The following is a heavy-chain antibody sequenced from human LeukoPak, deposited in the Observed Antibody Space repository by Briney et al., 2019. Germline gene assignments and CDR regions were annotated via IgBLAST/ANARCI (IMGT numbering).Heavy chain of an antibody. CDR1: GGSIRSYY. D-gene: IGHD6-19*01. Sequence: SETLSLTCTVSGGSIRSYYWSWVRQPPGKGLEWIGYIYSSGSTNYNPSLKSRVTISVDTSKNQFSLKLSSVTAADTAVYYCARVGYSSGWYVDYWGQGTLVTVSS. V-gene: IGHV4-4*08. CDR3: ARVGYSSGWYVDY. CDR2: IYSSGST. J-gene: IGHJ4*02.